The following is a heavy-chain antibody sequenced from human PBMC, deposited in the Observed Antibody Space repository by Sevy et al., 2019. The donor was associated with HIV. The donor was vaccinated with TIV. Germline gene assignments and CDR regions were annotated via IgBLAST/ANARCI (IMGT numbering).Heavy chain of an antibody. Sequence: GGSLRLSCVASGFTFPIYSVLWVRQAPGKGLEWLTLISYDGNYKYYADSVKGRFTISRDNSNNIVFLQMSSLRVEDTARYFCARVAVEYCTNDCYHRFDHWGLGTLVTVSS. J-gene: IGHJ4*02. CDR2: ISYDGNYK. D-gene: IGHD2-8*01. CDR3: ARVAVEYCTNDCYHRFDH. V-gene: IGHV3-30*04. CDR1: GFTFPIYS.